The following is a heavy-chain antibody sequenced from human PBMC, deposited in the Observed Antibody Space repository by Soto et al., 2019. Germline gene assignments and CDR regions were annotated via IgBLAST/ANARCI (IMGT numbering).Heavy chain of an antibody. Sequence: PSETLSLTCDVSGYSISSGYYWGWIRQPPGKGLEWLGSVYHSGNTHYSSSLRSRLTISVDTSRNQFSLKLSSVTAADTAVFYCAREYSSLSGYFDFWGQGTLVTVSS. V-gene: IGHV4-38-2*02. CDR1: GYSISSGYY. CDR3: AREYSSLSGYFDF. CDR2: VYHSGNT. D-gene: IGHD6-6*01. J-gene: IGHJ4*02.